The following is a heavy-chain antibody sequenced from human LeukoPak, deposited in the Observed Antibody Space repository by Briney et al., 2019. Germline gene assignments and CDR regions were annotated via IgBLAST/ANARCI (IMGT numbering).Heavy chain of an antibody. Sequence: GGSLRLSCAASGFTFSGYWMTWVRQAPGKGLEWVANIKQDGSEKYYVDSVKGRFTISRDNAKNSLYLQMNSLRAEDTAGYYCARDHGDYAHDYWGQGTLVPVSS. CDR1: GFTFSGYW. D-gene: IGHD4-17*01. CDR3: ARDHGDYAHDY. V-gene: IGHV3-7*04. J-gene: IGHJ4*02. CDR2: IKQDGSEK.